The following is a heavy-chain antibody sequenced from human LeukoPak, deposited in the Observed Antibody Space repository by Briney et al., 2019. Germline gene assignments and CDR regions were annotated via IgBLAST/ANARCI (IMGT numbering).Heavy chain of an antibody. CDR3: ARVASRSWFQYFDY. CDR1: VYSISSGYY. D-gene: IGHD6-13*01. J-gene: IGHJ4*02. CDR2: IYHSGST. Sequence: SETLSLTCTVSVYSISSGYYWGWIRQPPGKGLEWIGCIYHSGSTYYNPSLKSRVTISVDTSKNQFSLKLSSVTAADTAVYYSARVASRSWFQYFDYCGQGTLVTVSS. V-gene: IGHV4-38-2*02.